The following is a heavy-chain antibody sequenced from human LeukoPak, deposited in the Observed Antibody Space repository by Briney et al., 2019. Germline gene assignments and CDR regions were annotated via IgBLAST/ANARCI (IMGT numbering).Heavy chain of an antibody. CDR1: GYTFTSYY. CDR3: ARAGLPRYYDILTGHTVRFDI. J-gene: IGHJ3*02. V-gene: IGHV1-46*01. CDR2: INPSGGST. Sequence: ASVKVSCKASGYTFTSYYMHWVRQAPGQGLEWMGIINPSGGSTSYAQKFQGRVTMTRDMSTSTVYMELSSLRSEDTAVYYCARAGLPRYYDILTGHTVRFDIWGQGTMVTVSS. D-gene: IGHD3-9*01.